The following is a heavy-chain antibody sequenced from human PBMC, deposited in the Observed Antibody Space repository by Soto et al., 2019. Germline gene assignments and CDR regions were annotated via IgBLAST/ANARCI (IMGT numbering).Heavy chain of an antibody. CDR2: IYYSGST. Sequence: SETLSLTCTVSGGSISSGGYYWSWIRQHPGKGLEWIGYIYYSGSTYYNPSLKSRVTISVDTSKNQFSLKLSSVTAADTAVYYCARGVREYDFWSGYFHDYYYYGMDVWGQGTTVTSP. CDR3: ARGVREYDFWSGYFHDYYYYGMDV. D-gene: IGHD3-3*01. CDR1: GGSISSGGYY. J-gene: IGHJ6*02. V-gene: IGHV4-31*03.